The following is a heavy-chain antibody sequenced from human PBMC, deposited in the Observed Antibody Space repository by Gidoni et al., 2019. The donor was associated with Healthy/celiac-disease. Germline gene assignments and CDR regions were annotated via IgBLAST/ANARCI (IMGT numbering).Heavy chain of an antibody. CDR3: ARGGSSSSRPLDAFDI. CDR2: ISSSSSYI. J-gene: IGHJ3*02. D-gene: IGHD6-13*01. Sequence: EVQLVESWGGLVKPGGSLRLSCASSGFTFSSYSMNWVRQAPGKGLEWVSSISSSSSYIYYADSVKGRFTIARDNAKNSLYLQMNSLGAEDTAVYYCARGGSSSSRPLDAFDIWGQGTMVTVSS. CDR1: GFTFSSYS. V-gene: IGHV3-21*01.